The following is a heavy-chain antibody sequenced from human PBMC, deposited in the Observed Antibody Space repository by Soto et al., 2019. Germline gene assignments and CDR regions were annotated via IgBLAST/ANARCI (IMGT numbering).Heavy chain of an antibody. Sequence: QVQLLQSGTEVKKPGASMKISCEPSGFPFTSYTYHWVRQAPGQRPEWVAWINGGSGKPEFSQKLQDRATLTRDTSANTIFLELRTLTSEDAATYYCARDRYMANWYFDLWGRGTLVIVS. CDR3: ARDRYMANWYFDL. CDR1: GFPFTSYT. V-gene: IGHV1-3*01. J-gene: IGHJ2*01. CDR2: INGGSGKP. D-gene: IGHD2-2*02.